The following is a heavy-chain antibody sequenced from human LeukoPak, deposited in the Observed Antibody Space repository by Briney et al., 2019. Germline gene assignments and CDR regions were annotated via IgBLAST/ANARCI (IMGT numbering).Heavy chain of an antibody. Sequence: PSETLSLTCTVSGGSFSTYYWSWIRHPPGKGVEWLGYIYYSGSTDYNRSLKSRVTMSLDTSKNQFSLNLNSVTAADTAVYYCTRAVITFGAAVAKGFDCWGQGTLVTVPS. V-gene: IGHV4-59*01. CDR1: GGSFSTYY. CDR2: IYYSGST. J-gene: IGHJ4*02. D-gene: IGHD3-16*01. CDR3: TRAVITFGAAVAKGFDC.